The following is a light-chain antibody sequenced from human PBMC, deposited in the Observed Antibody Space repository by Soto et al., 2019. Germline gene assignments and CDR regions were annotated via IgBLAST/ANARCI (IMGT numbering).Light chain of an antibody. CDR2: STS. V-gene: IGKV3-20*01. Sequence: SQATLSLSGGERATLPCGASQSIGTFFAWYQQKPGKAPRLLIYSTSSRATGIPDRFSGSGSGTDFTLTISRLEPEDFAVYYCQQYGRSPWTFGQGTKV. CDR1: QSIGTF. CDR3: QQYGRSPWT. J-gene: IGKJ1*01.